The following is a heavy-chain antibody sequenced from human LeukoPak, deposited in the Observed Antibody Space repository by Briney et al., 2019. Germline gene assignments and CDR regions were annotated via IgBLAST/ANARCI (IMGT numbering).Heavy chain of an antibody. CDR1: GYSFTSYW. CDR3: ARQYCSSTSCYGEYYFDY. D-gene: IGHD2-2*01. CDR2: IYPGDSDT. V-gene: IGHV5-51*01. J-gene: IGHJ4*02. Sequence: GESLKISCKGSGYSFTSYWIGWVRQMPGKGLEWMGIIYPGDSDTRYSPSFQGQVTISADKSISTAYLQWSSLKASDTAMYYCARQYCSSTSCYGEYYFDYWGQRILVTVSS.